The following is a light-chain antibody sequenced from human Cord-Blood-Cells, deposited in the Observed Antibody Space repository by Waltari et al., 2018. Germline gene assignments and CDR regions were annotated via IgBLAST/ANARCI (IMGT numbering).Light chain of an antibody. Sequence: DIQMTQSPSTLSASVGDRVTITCRASQSISSWLAWYQQKPGKAPKLLIYKASSLESGVPSRFSSSGSGTEFTLTISSLQPDDFATYYCQQYNSYSPITFGPGTKVDIK. CDR3: QQYNSYSPIT. CDR2: KAS. CDR1: QSISSW. V-gene: IGKV1-5*03. J-gene: IGKJ3*01.